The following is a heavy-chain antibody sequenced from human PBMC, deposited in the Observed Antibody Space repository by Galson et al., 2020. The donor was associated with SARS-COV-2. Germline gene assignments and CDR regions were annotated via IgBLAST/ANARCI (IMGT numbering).Heavy chain of an antibody. Sequence: GESLKISCAASGFTFSSYSMNWVRQAPGKGLEWVSSISSSSSYIYYADSVKGRFTISRDNAKNSLYLQMNSLRAEDTAVYYCASIAAAGPETYYYYGMDVWGQGTTVTVSS. D-gene: IGHD6-13*01. V-gene: IGHV3-21*01. CDR2: ISSSSSYI. CDR1: GFTFSSYS. J-gene: IGHJ6*02. CDR3: ASIAAAGPETYYYYGMDV.